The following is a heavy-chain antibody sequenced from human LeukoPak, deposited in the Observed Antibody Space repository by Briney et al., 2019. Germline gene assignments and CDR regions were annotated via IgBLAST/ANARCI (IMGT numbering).Heavy chain of an antibody. J-gene: IGHJ4*02. Sequence: PSETLSLTCTVSGGSISSYYWSWIRQPAGKGLEWIGRIYTSGSTNYNPSLKSRVTMSVDTSKNQFSLKLSSVTAADTAVYYCARRTMTTVTKNGKTFDYWGQGTLVTVSS. D-gene: IGHD4-17*01. CDR2: IYTSGST. CDR1: GGSISSYY. CDR3: ARRTMTTVTKNGKTFDY. V-gene: IGHV4-4*07.